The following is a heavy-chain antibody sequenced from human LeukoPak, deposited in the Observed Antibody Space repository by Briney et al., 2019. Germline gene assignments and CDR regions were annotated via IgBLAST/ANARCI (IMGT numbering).Heavy chain of an antibody. CDR2: IYYGGST. CDR3: ARGACSGGSCYEFDY. V-gene: IGHV4-31*03. CDR1: GGSISSGGYY. Sequence: SQTLSLTCTVSGGSISSGGYYWSWIRQHPGKGLEWIGYIYYGGSTYYNPSLKSRVTISVDTSKNQFSLKLSSVTAADTAVYYCARGACSGGSCYEFDYWGQGTLVTVSS. J-gene: IGHJ4*02. D-gene: IGHD2-15*01.